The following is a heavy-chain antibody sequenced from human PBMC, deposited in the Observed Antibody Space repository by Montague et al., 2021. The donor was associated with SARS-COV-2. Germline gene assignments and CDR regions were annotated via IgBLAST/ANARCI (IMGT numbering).Heavy chain of an antibody. CDR2: RYQNGAT. Sequence: SDTLSLTRSVSGFSISSGYYWGWIRQTPGKGLEWIGSRYQNGATYYSPSLKRPVTILLDTSKNQFSLSLTSVTAADTAVYYCARSGVGIFDFSYFDSWGQGSLVIVSS. CDR1: GFSISSGYY. J-gene: IGHJ4*02. V-gene: IGHV4-38-2*02. D-gene: IGHD3-3*01. CDR3: ARSGVGIFDFSYFDS.